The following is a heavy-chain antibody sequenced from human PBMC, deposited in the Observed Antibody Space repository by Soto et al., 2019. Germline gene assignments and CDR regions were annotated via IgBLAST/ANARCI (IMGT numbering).Heavy chain of an antibody. Sequence: EVQLVESGGGLVKPGGSLRLSCAASGFPFSTYSMNWVRQAPGKGLGWCSTISSSSTYIYYADSVKGRFTISRDNDKNSMSLQMNILRAEDTAVYYCASAEYYSDTSGWYSWGEGTLFTLSS. D-gene: IGHD3-22*01. CDR1: GFPFSTYS. CDR3: ASAEYYSDTSGWYS. V-gene: IGHV3-21*01. J-gene: IGHJ4*02. CDR2: ISSSSTYI.